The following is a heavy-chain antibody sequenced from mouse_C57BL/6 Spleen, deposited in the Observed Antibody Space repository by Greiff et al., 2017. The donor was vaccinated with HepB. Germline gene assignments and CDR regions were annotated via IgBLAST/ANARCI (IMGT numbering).Heavy chain of an antibody. V-gene: IGHV1-55*01. J-gene: IGHJ3*01. Sequence: QVQLKQPGAELVKPGASVKMSCKASGYTFTSYWITWVKQRPGQGLEWIGDIYPGSGSTNYNEKFKSKATLTVDTSSSTAYMQLSSLTSEDSAVYYCARIDYGSSLFAYWGQGTLVTVSA. D-gene: IGHD1-1*01. CDR2: IYPGSGST. CDR1: GYTFTSYW. CDR3: ARIDYGSSLFAY.